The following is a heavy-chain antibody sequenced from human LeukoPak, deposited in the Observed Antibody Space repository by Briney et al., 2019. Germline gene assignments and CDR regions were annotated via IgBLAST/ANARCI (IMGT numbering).Heavy chain of an antibody. J-gene: IGHJ4*02. Sequence: PSETLSLTCTVSGYSISTPYYWVWIRQFPGKGLEWIGSVYHSGNTYYNPSLKGRVTMSLDTSKNQFSLKLRSVTAADTAVYYCAREFWSGFRYYYFDYWGQGALVTVSS. D-gene: IGHD3-3*01. CDR1: GYSISTPYY. V-gene: IGHV4-38-2*02. CDR3: AREFWSGFRYYYFDY. CDR2: VYHSGNT.